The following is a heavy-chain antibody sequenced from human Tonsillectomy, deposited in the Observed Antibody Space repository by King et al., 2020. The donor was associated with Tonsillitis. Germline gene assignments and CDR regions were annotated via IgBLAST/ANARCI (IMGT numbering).Heavy chain of an antibody. J-gene: IGHJ4*02. CDR1: GGSFSIYY. Sequence: VQLQQWGAGLLKPSETLSLTCAVYGGSFSIYYWTWIRQTPGKGLEWIGEINPSGSTNYTPSLKSRVTISVDSSKNLFSLNLTSVTAADTAVYYCARGVPPYYYGSGEFDYWGQGTLVTVSS. CDR3: ARGVPPYYYGSGEFDY. V-gene: IGHV4-34*01. D-gene: IGHD3-10*01. CDR2: INPSGST.